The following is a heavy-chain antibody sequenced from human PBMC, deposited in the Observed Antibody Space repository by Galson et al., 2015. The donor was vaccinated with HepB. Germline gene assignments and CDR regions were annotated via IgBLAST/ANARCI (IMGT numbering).Heavy chain of an antibody. CDR1: GGSFSGYY. CDR2: INHSGST. Sequence: ETLSLTCAVYGGSFSGYYWSWIRQPPGKGLEWIGEINHSGSTNYNPSLKSRVTISVDTSKNQFSLKLSSVTAADTAVYYCARGRSMSEWELRTGSYFDYWGQGTLVTVSS. CDR3: ARGRSMSEWELRTGSYFDY. D-gene: IGHD1-26*01. J-gene: IGHJ4*02. V-gene: IGHV4-34*01.